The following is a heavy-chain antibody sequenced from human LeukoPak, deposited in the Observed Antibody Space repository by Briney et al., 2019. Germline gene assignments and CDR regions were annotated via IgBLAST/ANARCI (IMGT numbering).Heavy chain of an antibody. V-gene: IGHV3-23*01. CDR1: GFRFSDYV. CDR3: AKDSSMIRGDYDYFDY. J-gene: IGHJ4*02. Sequence: GGSLRLSCAASGFRFSDYVMGWVRQAPGKGLEWVSGISDSGGNKKYADSVKGRFIISRDNSKNMVYLQMNSLRAEDTAVYYCAKDSSMIRGDYDYFDYWGQGILVTVSS. D-gene: IGHD3-10*01. CDR2: ISDSGGNK.